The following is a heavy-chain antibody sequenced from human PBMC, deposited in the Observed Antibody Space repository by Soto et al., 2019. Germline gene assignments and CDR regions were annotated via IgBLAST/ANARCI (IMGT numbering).Heavy chain of an antibody. CDR2: IVVGSGNT. J-gene: IGHJ6*02. D-gene: IGHD3-9*01. V-gene: IGHV1-58*01. Sequence: SVKVSCKASGSTFTSSAVQWVRQARGQRLEWIGWIVVGSGNTNYAQKFQERVTITRDMSTSTAYMELSSLRSEDTAVYYCAALHYHLLTGTGYSGMDVRGQGTTVTVSS. CDR1: GSTFTSSA. CDR3: AALHYHLLTGTGYSGMDV.